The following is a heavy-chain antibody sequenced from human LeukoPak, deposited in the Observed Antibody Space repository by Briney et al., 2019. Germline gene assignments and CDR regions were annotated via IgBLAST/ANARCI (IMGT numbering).Heavy chain of an antibody. D-gene: IGHD4-17*01. Sequence: GRSLRPSCAVSGFTSDAFAIHWVRQAAGNGLEWVCLISGDGGRTYYADSVTGRFTISRDNSKNSLYFQMSSMRTEDTALYYCTKGPDYGDYGVLFDDSGQGTLVTVSS. J-gene: IGHJ4*01. CDR2: ISGDGGRT. CDR3: TKGPDYGDYGVLFDD. V-gene: IGHV3-43*02. CDR1: GFTSDAFA.